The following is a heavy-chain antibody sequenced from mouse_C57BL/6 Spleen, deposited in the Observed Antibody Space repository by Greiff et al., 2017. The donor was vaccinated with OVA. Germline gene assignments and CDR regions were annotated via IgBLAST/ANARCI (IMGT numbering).Heavy chain of an antibody. CDR1: GYSFTGYY. D-gene: IGHD3-3*01. CDR3: ARRATARRHFDY. V-gene: IGHV1-42*01. CDR2: INPSTGGT. J-gene: IGHJ2*01. Sequence: DVKLQESGPELVKPGASVKISCKASGYSFTGYYMNWVKQSPEKSLEWIGEINPSTGGTTYNQKFKAKATLTVDKSSSTAYMQLKSLTSEDSAVYYCARRATARRHFDYWGQGTTLTVSS.